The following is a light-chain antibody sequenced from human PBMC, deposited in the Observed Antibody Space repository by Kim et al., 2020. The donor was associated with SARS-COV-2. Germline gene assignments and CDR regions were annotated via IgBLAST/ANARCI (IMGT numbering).Light chain of an antibody. CDR3: ATWDDSLNAWV. CDR2: RNN. V-gene: IGLV1-44*01. J-gene: IGLJ3*02. CDR1: HSNIGVNT. Sequence: GQRVTISWSGSHSNIGVNTVNWYQQFPGTAPNLLIYRNNQRPSGVPDRFSGSKSGTSASLALSGLLSEDEADYYCATWDDSLNAWVFGGGTQLTVL.